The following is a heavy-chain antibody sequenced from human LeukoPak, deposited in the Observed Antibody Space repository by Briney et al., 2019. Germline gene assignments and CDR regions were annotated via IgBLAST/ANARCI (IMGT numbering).Heavy chain of an antibody. CDR2: IIPIFGTT. J-gene: IGHJ4*02. D-gene: IGHD5-12*01. CDR1: VGTFSNYA. Sequence: SVKLSCKACVGTFSNYAISWVRQAPGQGLEWMGEIIPIFGTTNYAQKFQGRVTITADKSTSTAYMELNSLRSEDTAVYYCARGRSGYIFLDYWGQGTLVTVSS. CDR3: ARGRSGYIFLDY. V-gene: IGHV1-69*06.